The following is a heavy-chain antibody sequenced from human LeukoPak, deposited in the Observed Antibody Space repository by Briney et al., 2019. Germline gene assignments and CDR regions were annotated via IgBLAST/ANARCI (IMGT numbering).Heavy chain of an antibody. CDR2: ISGSGGST. D-gene: IGHD3-22*01. CDR3: AKDATGQSGYYNNWFDP. J-gene: IGHJ5*02. CDR1: GFTFSSYA. V-gene: IGHV3-23*01. Sequence: GSLRLSCAASGFTFSSYAMSWVRQAPGKGLEWVSAISGSGGSTYYADSVKGRFTISRDNSKNTLYLQMNSLRAEDTAVYYCAKDATGQSGYYNNWFDPWGQGTLVTVSS.